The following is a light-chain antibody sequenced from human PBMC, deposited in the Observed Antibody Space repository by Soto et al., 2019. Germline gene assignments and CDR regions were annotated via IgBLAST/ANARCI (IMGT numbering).Light chain of an antibody. Sequence: EILFTQSPATLSLSPGERATLSCRASQSVSSYLAWYQQKPGQATRLLIYDASNRATGIPARFSGSGSGTDFTLTLSSLEPEDFAVYYCQQRSNWHPWTFGQGTKVDIK. CDR2: DAS. V-gene: IGKV3-11*01. CDR3: QQRSNWHPWT. CDR1: QSVSSY. J-gene: IGKJ1*01.